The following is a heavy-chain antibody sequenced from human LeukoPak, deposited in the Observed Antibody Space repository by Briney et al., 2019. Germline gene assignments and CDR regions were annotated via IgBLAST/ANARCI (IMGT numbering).Heavy chain of an antibody. CDR2: INHSGST. CDR3: ARGRSSGWYFGAFDI. J-gene: IGHJ3*02. Sequence: SETLSLTCAVYGGSFSGYYWSWIRQPPGKGLEWIGEINHSGSTNYNPSLKSRVTISVDTSKNQFSLKLSSVTAADTAVYYCARGRSSGWYFGAFDIWGQGTMVTVSS. V-gene: IGHV4-34*01. CDR1: GGSFSGYY. D-gene: IGHD6-13*01.